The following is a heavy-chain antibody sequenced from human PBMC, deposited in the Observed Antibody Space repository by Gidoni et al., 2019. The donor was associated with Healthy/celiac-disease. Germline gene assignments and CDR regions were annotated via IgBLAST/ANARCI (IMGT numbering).Heavy chain of an antibody. V-gene: IGHV4-39*01. CDR3: GTRGRDYYDSSGYSQSDY. CDR2: IYYSGST. CDR1: GGSISSSSYY. Sequence: QLQLQESGPGLVKPSETLSLTCTVSGGSISSSSYYWGWIRQPPGKGLEWIGSIYYSGSTYYNPSLKGRVTISVDTSKNQFSLKLSSVTAADTAVYYCGTRGRDYYDSSGYSQSDYWGQGTLVTVSS. J-gene: IGHJ4*02. D-gene: IGHD3-22*01.